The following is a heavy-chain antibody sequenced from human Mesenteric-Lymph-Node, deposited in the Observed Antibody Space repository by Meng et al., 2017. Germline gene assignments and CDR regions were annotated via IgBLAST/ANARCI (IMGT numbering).Heavy chain of an antibody. V-gene: IGHV3-23*01. J-gene: IGHJ4*02. CDR3: AKRALDSSWSYYFDY. CDR1: GFTFNTYA. D-gene: IGHD6-13*01. Sequence: GESLKISCATSGFTFNTYAMSWVRQAPGKGLEWVSAISSSGGSTYYADSVKGRFTISRDNSKNTLYLQMNSLRAEDTAVYYCAKRALDSSWSYYFDYWGQGTLVTVSS. CDR2: ISSSGGST.